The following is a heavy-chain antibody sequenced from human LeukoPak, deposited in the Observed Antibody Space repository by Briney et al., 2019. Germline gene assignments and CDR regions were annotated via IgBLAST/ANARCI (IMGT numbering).Heavy chain of an antibody. J-gene: IGHJ6*02. V-gene: IGHV4-61*01. CDR2: IHYSGST. CDR3: ASISNWNGPAYCGMDV. Sequence: ASETLSLTCTVSGGSVSGGNYYCSWIRQSPGKGLEWIGYIHYSGSTVYNPSLKSRVTMSIDTSKNQFSLNLSSATAADTAVYYCASISNWNGPAYCGMDVWGQGTTVTVSS. CDR1: GGSVSGGNYY. D-gene: IGHD1-20*01.